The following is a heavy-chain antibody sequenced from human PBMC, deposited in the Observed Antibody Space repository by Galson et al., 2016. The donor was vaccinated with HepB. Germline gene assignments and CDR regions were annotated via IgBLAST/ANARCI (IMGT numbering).Heavy chain of an antibody. D-gene: IGHD6-25*01. Sequence: SLRLSCAASGFTFNNYGMHWVRQAPGKGLEWVALIWYDGRNKYYADSVKGRFTISRDNSKNTLYLHMNSLRAEDTAVYYCVRDRAARDTVYYDGMDVWGQGATVTVSS. V-gene: IGHV3-33*01. J-gene: IGHJ6*02. CDR1: GFTFNNYG. CDR2: IWYDGRNK. CDR3: VRDRAARDTVYYDGMDV.